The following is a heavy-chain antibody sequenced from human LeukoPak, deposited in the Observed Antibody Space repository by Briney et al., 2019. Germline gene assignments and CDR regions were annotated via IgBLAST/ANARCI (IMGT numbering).Heavy chain of an antibody. J-gene: IGHJ4*02. CDR2: ISYSGST. V-gene: IGHV4-39*01. D-gene: IGHD5-24*01. Sequence: SETLSLTCTVSGGSISSSNYYWGWIRQPPGKGLEWIGTISYSGSTYYNPSLESRVTISVDASKNQVSLQLSSVTAADTAVYYCARGARAGYNLEPFDYWGQGTLVTVSS. CDR3: ARGARAGYNLEPFDY. CDR1: GGSISSSNYY.